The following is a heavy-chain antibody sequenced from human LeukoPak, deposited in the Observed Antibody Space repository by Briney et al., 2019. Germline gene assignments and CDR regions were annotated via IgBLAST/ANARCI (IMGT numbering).Heavy chain of an antibody. J-gene: IGHJ4*02. CDR3: ARHRPDIVVVPAAMPFDY. CDR1: GGSISSSSYY. CDR2: IYYSGGT. D-gene: IGHD2-2*01. Sequence: SETLSLTCTVSGGSISSSSYYWGWIRQPPGKGLEWIGSIYYSGGTYYNPSLKSRVTISVDTSKNQFSLKLSSVTAADTAVYYCARHRPDIVVVPAAMPFDYWGQGTLVTVSS. V-gene: IGHV4-39*01.